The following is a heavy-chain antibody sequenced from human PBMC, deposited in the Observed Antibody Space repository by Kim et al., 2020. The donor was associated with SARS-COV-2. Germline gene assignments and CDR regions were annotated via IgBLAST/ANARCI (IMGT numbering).Heavy chain of an antibody. V-gene: IGHV1-24*01. CDR3: ATGKYGSGSYYGN. D-gene: IGHD3-10*01. J-gene: IGHJ4*02. Sequence: YAQKFQGRVTMTEDTSTDTAYMELSSLRSEDTAVYYCATGKYGSGSYYGNWGQGTLVTVSS.